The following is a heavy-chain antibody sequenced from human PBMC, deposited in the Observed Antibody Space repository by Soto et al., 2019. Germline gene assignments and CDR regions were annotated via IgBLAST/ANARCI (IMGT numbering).Heavy chain of an antibody. CDR1: GFTFSSYS. CDR2: ISSSSSYI. Sequence: PGGSLRLSCAASGFTFSSYSMNWIRQAPGKGLVWVSSISSSSSYIYYADSVKGRFTIPRDNAKNSLYLQMNSLRAEDTAVYYCARGIHPQFRFLEWLEGYNWFDPWGQGTLVTVSS. CDR3: ARGIHPQFRFLEWLEGYNWFDP. J-gene: IGHJ5*02. D-gene: IGHD3-3*01. V-gene: IGHV3-21*01.